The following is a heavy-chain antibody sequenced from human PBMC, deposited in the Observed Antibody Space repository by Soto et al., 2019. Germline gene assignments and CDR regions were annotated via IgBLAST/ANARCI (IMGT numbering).Heavy chain of an antibody. V-gene: IGHV1-46*02. Sequence: QVQLVQSGAEVKKPGASVKVSCKAPGYTFNSYYMHWVRQAPGQGLEWMGIINPSGGSTSYAQKFQGRVNMTRDTSTSTVYMELSSLRSEDTAVYYCARGLKGVYYYDSSGYYYYWGQGTLVTVSS. D-gene: IGHD3-22*01. CDR2: INPSGGST. J-gene: IGHJ4*02. CDR3: ARGLKGVYYYDSSGYYYY. CDR1: GYTFNSYY.